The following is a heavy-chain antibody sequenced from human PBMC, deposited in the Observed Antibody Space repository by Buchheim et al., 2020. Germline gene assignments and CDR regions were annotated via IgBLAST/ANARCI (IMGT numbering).Heavy chain of an antibody. D-gene: IGHD3-3*01. CDR3: ASTTYYDFWSV. J-gene: IGHJ4*02. CDR2: INSDGRST. CDR1: GFTFSSYW. Sequence: EVQLVESGGDLVQPGGSLRLSCTASGFTFSSYWMHWVRQAPGKGLVWVSRINSDGRSTSYADSVKGRFTISRDNAKNTLYLQMNSLRAEDTAMYFCASTTYYDFWSVWGQGTL. V-gene: IGHV3-74*01.